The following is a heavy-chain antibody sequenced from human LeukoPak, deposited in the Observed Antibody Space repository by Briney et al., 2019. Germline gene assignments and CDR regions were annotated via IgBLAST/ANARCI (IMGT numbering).Heavy chain of an antibody. CDR3: TKGSGDFGLGYFHY. CDR1: EFTLRNYA. D-gene: IGHD4-17*01. CDR2: ISGSGYIT. V-gene: IGHV3-23*01. Sequence: GGSLRLSCAASEFTLRNYAMSWVRQAPGKGLEWVSAISGSGYITYYADSVKGRFAISRDNSKNTLYLQMNSLRAEDTAVYYCTKGSGDFGLGYFHYWGQGTLVTVSS. J-gene: IGHJ4*02.